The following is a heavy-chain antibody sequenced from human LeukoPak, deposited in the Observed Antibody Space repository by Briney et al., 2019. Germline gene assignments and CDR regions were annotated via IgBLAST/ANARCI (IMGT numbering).Heavy chain of an antibody. J-gene: IGHJ4*02. Sequence: SETLSLTCTVSGGSISSYYWSWIRQPPGKGLEWIRYIYYSGSTNYNPSLKSRVTISVDTSKNQFSLKLSSVTAADTAVYYCARHGPGRAGVRAFRYWGQGTLVTVSS. V-gene: IGHV4-59*08. D-gene: IGHD3-10*02. CDR3: ARHGPGRAGVRAFRY. CDR2: IYYSGST. CDR1: GGSISSYY.